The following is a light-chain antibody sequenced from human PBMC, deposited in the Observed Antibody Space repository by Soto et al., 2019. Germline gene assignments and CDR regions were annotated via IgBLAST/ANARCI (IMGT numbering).Light chain of an antibody. Sequence: VLTQTPLSSPVTLGQPASMSCRSRKSLVDRDVKTYLGWHQLRPGQPPILLIYHVSNLYSGVPSRFSGSGAGTEFTLRISSVEAEDFAVYYCVQYKRYPRTFGQGTKVEIK. V-gene: IGKV2-24*01. J-gene: IGKJ1*01. CDR2: HVS. CDR3: VQYKRYPRT. CDR1: KSLVDRDVKTY.